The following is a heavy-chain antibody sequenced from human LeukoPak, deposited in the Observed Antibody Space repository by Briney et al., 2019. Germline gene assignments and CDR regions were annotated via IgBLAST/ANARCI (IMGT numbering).Heavy chain of an antibody. CDR2: INPNSGGT. CDR3: ARGAGMQYQLQHNWFDP. J-gene: IGHJ5*02. CDR1: GYTFTGYY. Sequence: ASVKVSCKASGYTFTGYYMHWVRQAPGQGLEWMGRINPNSGGTNYAQKFQGGVTMTRDTSISTAYMELSRLRSDDTAVYYCARGAGMQYQLQHNWFDPWGQGTLVTASS. D-gene: IGHD2-2*01. V-gene: IGHV1-2*06.